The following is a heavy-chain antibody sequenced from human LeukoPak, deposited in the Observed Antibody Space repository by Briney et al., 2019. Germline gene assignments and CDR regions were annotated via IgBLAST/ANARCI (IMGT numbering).Heavy chain of an antibody. CDR1: GFKFRYHG. Sequence: GGSLRLSCAASGFKFRYHGMHWVRQAPGKGLEWVAFIRYDGSRKYYADSVKGRFTISRDNSKNTLYLQMNGLRAEDTAMYYCAKVSLNMVNDAFDIWGQGTMVSVSS. CDR2: IRYDGSRK. J-gene: IGHJ3*02. CDR3: AKVSLNMVNDAFDI. D-gene: IGHD4/OR15-4a*01. V-gene: IGHV3-30*02.